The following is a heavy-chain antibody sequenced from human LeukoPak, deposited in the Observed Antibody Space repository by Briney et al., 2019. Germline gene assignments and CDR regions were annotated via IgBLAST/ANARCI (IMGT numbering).Heavy chain of an antibody. CDR3: AACSGGSCYGFDY. Sequence: SETLSLTCTVSGRSISSSNYYWGWIRQPPGTGLEWIGNIYYSGSTYYNPSLKSRVTISVDTSKNQFSLRLSSVTAADTAVYYCAACSGGSCYGFDYWGQGTLVTVSS. V-gene: IGHV4-39*01. J-gene: IGHJ4*02. D-gene: IGHD2-15*01. CDR2: IYYSGST. CDR1: GRSISSSNYY.